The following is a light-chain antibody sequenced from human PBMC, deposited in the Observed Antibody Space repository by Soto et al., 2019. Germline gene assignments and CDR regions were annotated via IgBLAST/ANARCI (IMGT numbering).Light chain of an antibody. CDR3: SSFTTRSTLVV. CDR1: SSDVGDYDY. J-gene: IGLJ2*01. Sequence: QSALTQPASVSGSPGQSITISFTGTSSDVGDYDYVSWYQQHPGKAPKLLIFDVTNRPSVISNRFSGSKSGNTASLTISGLQTEDEDDYYCSSFTTRSTLVVFGGGTKLTVL. V-gene: IGLV2-14*01. CDR2: DVT.